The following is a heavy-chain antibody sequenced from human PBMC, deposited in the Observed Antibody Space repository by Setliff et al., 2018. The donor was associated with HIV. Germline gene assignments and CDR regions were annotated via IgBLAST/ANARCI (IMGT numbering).Heavy chain of an antibody. CDR1: GVSFSGDY. J-gene: IGHJ5*02. CDR2: VHPSGSI. CDR3: ARTRSGTYYGEMNWFDP. V-gene: IGHV4-34*01. D-gene: IGHD3-10*01. Sequence: PSETLSLTCAVSGVSFSGDYWSWVRQPPGQGLEWIAEVHPSGSINYNSSLKSRVAISVDTSNNQFSLTMTSVTAADTAVYYCARTRSGTYYGEMNWFDPWGQGILVTVSS.